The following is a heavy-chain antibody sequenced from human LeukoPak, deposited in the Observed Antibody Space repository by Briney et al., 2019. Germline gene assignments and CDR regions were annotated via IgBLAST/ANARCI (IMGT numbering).Heavy chain of an antibody. V-gene: IGHV3-30-3*01. CDR1: GFTFNSYT. CDR3: ARDPILGPPDYFDY. Sequence: PGGSLRLSRAASGFTFNSYTMFWVRQAPGKGLEWVAVTSNDESIKYYADSVKGRFTISRDNSRDTLFLEMSSLRVEDTAVYYCARDPILGPPDYFDYWGRGTLVTVSS. J-gene: IGHJ4*02. CDR2: TSNDESIK. D-gene: IGHD1-14*01.